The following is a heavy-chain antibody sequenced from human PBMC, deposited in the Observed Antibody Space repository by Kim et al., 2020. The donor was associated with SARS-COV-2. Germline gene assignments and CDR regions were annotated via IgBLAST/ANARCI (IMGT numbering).Heavy chain of an antibody. Sequence: GGSLRLSCAXSGFTFKSYAMGWVRQAPGKGLECVSVISGAGGSTYYADSVKGRFTISRDNSKNTLYLQMNSLRAEDTAVYYCAKGGSVWGVLWGLFDYWGQGTLVTVSS. J-gene: IGHJ4*02. CDR1: GFTFKSYA. V-gene: IGHV3-23*01. CDR2: ISGAGGST. D-gene: IGHD3-10*01. CDR3: AKGGSVWGVLWGLFDY.